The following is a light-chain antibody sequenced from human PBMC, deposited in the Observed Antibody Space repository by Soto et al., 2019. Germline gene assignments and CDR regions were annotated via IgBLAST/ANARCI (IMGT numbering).Light chain of an antibody. Sequence: EIVLTQSPATLSLSPGERATLSRRASQSVSSYLAWYQQKPGQAPRLLIYDASNRATGIPARFSGSGSGTDFTLTISSLEPEDFAFYYCQQRSNWPPVFGGGTKVDIK. CDR2: DAS. CDR1: QSVSSY. J-gene: IGKJ4*01. V-gene: IGKV3-11*01. CDR3: QQRSNWPPV.